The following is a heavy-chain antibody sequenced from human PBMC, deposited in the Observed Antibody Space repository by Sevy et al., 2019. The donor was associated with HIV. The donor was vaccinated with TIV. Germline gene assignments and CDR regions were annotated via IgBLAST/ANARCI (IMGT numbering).Heavy chain of an antibody. CDR3: ARDLGYSSGWYGPHFDH. V-gene: IGHV3-11*01. Sequence: GGSLRLSCAASGFTFSTYYMTWIRQAPGKGLEWLAYISLSHHTIYYADSVKGRFTISRDNAKNSQYLQMNNLRAVDTATYYCARDLGYSSGWYGPHFDHWGQGALVTVSS. J-gene: IGHJ4*02. CDR2: ISLSHHTI. D-gene: IGHD6-19*01. CDR1: GFTFSTYY.